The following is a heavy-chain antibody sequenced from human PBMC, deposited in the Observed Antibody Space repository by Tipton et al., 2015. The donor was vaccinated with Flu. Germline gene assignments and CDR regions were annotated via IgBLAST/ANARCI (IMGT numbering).Heavy chain of an antibody. CDR1: GFTFNNYA. CDR3: AKRYCSSSTCYNPDAFDT. Sequence: SLRLSCAASGFTFNNYAMNWVRQAPGKGLEWVSAVSGSGGGPTYADSVKGRFTISRDTSRNTLYLQMNNLRVEDTAIYYCAKRYCSSSTCYNPDAFDTWGQGTMVTVSS. CDR2: VSGSGGGP. D-gene: IGHD2-2*01. J-gene: IGHJ3*02. V-gene: IGHV3-23*01.